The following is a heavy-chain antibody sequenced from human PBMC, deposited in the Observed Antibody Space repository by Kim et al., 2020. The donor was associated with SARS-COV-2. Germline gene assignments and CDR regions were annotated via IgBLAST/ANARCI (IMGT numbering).Heavy chain of an antibody. J-gene: IGHJ6*03. CDR1: GFTFSSFG. V-gene: IGHV3-30*18. Sequence: GGSLRLSCEASGFTFSSFGLHWVRQAPGKGREWVAVISSDGTSKYHVDSVKGRFTISRDNSKNTLYLQMNSLRAEDTAVYHCAKMHHFRYLYMDVWGKGTTVIVSS. CDR3: AKMHHFRYLYMDV. CDR2: ISSDGTSK.